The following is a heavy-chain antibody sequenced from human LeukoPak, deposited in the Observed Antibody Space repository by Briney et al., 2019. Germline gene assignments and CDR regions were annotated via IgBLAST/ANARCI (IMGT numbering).Heavy chain of an antibody. V-gene: IGHV4-61*01. CDR3: ASRSYGGPFDY. Sequence: SETLSLTCTVSGGSVSSGSYYWSWIRQPPGKGLEWIGYIYYSGSTNYNPSLKSRVTISVDTSKNQFSLKLSSVTAADTAVYYCASRSYGGPFDYWGQGALVTVSS. CDR1: GGSVSSGSYY. D-gene: IGHD4-23*01. CDR2: IYYSGST. J-gene: IGHJ4*02.